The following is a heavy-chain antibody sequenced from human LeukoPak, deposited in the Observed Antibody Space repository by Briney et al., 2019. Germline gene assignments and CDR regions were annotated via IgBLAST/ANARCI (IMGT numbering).Heavy chain of an antibody. V-gene: IGHV4-59*01. D-gene: IGHD3-10*01. CDR3: ARFSGSYSFVDY. CDR2: ICYSGST. CDR1: GGSISSYY. Sequence: SETLSLTCTVSGGSISSYYWSWIRLPPGKGLEWIGYICYSGSTKYNPSLKSRVTISIDTSKNQFSLKLSSVTAADTAVYYCARFSGSYSFVDYWGQGTLVTVSS. J-gene: IGHJ4*02.